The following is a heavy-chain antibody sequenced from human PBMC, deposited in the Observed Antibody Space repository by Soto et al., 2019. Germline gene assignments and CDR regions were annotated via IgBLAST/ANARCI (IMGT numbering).Heavy chain of an antibody. D-gene: IGHD6-13*01. CDR1: GGSISSSSYY. Sequence: QLQLQESGPGLVKPSETLSLTCTVSGGSISSSSYYWGWIRQPPGKGLEWIGSIYYSGSTYYNPSLKSRVTISVDTSKNQFSLKLSSVTAADTAVYYCARHGRQLVNDYWGQGTLVTVSS. CDR3: ARHGRQLVNDY. V-gene: IGHV4-39*01. CDR2: IYYSGST. J-gene: IGHJ4*02.